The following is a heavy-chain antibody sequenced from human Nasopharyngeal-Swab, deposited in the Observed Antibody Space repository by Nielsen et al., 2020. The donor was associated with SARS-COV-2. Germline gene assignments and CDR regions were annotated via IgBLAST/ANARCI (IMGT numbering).Heavy chain of an antibody. V-gene: IGHV4-30-4*08. CDR1: GGSISSYY. J-gene: IGHJ6*03. D-gene: IGHD3-22*01. CDR2: IYYSGST. CDR3: ARGRYYDSSGYWYYYYYYMDV. Sequence: SETLSLTCTVSGGSISSYYWSWIRQPPGKGLEWIGYIYYSGSTYYNPSLKSRVTISVDTSKNQFSLKLSSVTAADTAVYYCARGRYYDSSGYWYYYYYYMDVWGKGTTVTVSS.